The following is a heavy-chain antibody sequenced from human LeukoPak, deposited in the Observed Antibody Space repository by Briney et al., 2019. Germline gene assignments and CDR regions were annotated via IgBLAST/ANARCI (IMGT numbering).Heavy chain of an antibody. Sequence: PSETLSLTCTVSGYSISSGYYWGWIRQPPGKGLEWIGSIYHSGSTYYNPSLKSRVTISADTSKNQFSLKLSSVTAADTAVYYCARALWFGKLDYWGQGTLVTVSS. CDR2: IYHSGST. CDR3: ARALWFGKLDY. CDR1: GYSISSGYY. V-gene: IGHV4-38-2*02. J-gene: IGHJ4*02. D-gene: IGHD3-10*01.